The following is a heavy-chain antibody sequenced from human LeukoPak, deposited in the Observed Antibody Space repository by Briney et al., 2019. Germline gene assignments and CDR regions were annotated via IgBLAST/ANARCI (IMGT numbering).Heavy chain of an antibody. D-gene: IGHD1-26*01. V-gene: IGHV4-4*07. CDR2: IYTSGST. Sequence: PSETLSLTCTVSGGSISSYYWSWIRQPAGKGLEWIGRIYTSGSTNYNPSLKSRVTMSVDTSKNQFSLKLRSVTAADTAVYYCARPFSGSYSDAFDLWGQGTMVTLSS. CDR3: ARPFSGSYSDAFDL. CDR1: GGSISSYY. J-gene: IGHJ3*01.